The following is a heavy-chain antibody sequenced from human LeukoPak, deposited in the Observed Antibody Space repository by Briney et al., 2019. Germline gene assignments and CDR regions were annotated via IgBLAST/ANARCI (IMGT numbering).Heavy chain of an antibody. CDR2: ISGSGGST. V-gene: IGHV3-23*01. J-gene: IGHJ3*02. D-gene: IGHD3-22*01. Sequence: GGSLRLSCAASGFTFSSYAMSWVRQAPGKGLEWVSAISGSGGSTYYADSVKGRFTISRDNSKNTLYLQMNSLRAEDTAVYYCARDWRDSSGKFPNDAFDIWGQGTMVTVSS. CDR1: GFTFSSYA. CDR3: ARDWRDSSGKFPNDAFDI.